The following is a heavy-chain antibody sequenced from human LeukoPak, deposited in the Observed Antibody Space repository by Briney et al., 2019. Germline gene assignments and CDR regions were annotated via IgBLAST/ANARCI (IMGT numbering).Heavy chain of an antibody. D-gene: IGHD3-22*01. V-gene: IGHV3-30*18. CDR3: AKLGFDSSGSHTLFDY. CDR1: GFTFSSYG. J-gene: IGHJ4*02. CDR2: ISYDGSNK. Sequence: QPGRSLRLSCAASGFTFSSYGMHWVRQAPGKGLEWVAVISYDGSNKYYADSVKGRFTISRDNSKNTLYLQMNSLRADDTAVYYCAKLGFDSSGSHTLFDYWGQGTQVTVSS.